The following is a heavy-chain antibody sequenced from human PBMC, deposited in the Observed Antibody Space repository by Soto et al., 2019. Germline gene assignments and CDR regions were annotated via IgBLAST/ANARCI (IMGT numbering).Heavy chain of an antibody. D-gene: IGHD3-10*01. CDR2: IYWDDDK. V-gene: IGHV2-5*02. J-gene: IGHJ4*02. CDR3: ANDNYYASWSLFDN. Sequence: QITLKESGPTLVKPTQTLTLTCTFSGFSLTTSGASVGWVRQPPGKALEWLALIYWDDDKRYRPSLKSRLTITKDTSKNQLVLTMTNMDPVDTATYYCANDNYYASWSLFDNWGQGTLVTVSS. CDR1: GFSLTTSGAS.